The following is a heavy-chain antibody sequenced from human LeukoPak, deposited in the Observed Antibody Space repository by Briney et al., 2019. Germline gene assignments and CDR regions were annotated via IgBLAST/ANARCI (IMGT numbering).Heavy chain of an antibody. V-gene: IGHV1-2*02. CDR2: INPNSGGT. CDR3: ARPVSSTSCCFDY. CDR1: GYTFTGYY. D-gene: IGHD2-2*01. Sequence: ASVKVSCKASGYTFTGYYMHWVRQAPGQGLEWMGWINPNSGGTNYAQKFQGRDTMTRDTPISTAYMELSRLRSDDTAVYYCARPVSSTSCCFDYWGQGTLVTVSS. J-gene: IGHJ4*02.